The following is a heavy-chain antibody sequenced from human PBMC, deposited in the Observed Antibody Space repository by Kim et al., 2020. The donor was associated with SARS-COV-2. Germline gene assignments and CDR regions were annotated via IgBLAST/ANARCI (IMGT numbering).Heavy chain of an antibody. V-gene: IGHV1-2*02. CDR3: AGDNFGSGGYQGAFDV. J-gene: IGHJ3*01. D-gene: IGHD3-10*01. Sequence: ASVKVSCKASGYTFTDHYIHWVRQAPGRGLEWMGWIKPKTGGTNVAQKFQGRVTMTRATSTSTGYMELSSLRSDDTAVYYCAGDNFGSGGYQGAFDVWGQGTMVTVSS. CDR1: GYTFTDHY. CDR2: IKPKTGGT.